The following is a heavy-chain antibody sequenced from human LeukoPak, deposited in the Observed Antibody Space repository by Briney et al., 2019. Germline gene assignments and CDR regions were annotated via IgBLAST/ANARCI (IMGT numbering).Heavy chain of an antibody. CDR2: IYSGGSI. J-gene: IGHJ3*02. CDR3: ARSYGDALDAFDI. D-gene: IGHD4-17*01. Sequence: GGSLRLSCAASGFTVSSNYMSWVRQAPGKGLEWVSVIYSGGSIYYADSVKGRFTIFRHNSKNTLYLQMNSLRAEDTAVYYCARSYGDALDAFDIWGQGTMVTVSS. V-gene: IGHV3-53*04. CDR1: GFTVSSNY.